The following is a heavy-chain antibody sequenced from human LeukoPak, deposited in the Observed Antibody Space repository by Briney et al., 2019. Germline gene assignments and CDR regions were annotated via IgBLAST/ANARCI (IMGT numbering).Heavy chain of an antibody. CDR1: GFTFSSYS. V-gene: IGHV3-21*01. CDR2: ISSSSSYI. CDR3: APLVDGSSGDPDY. J-gene: IGHJ4*02. D-gene: IGHD6-25*01. Sequence: GGSLRLSCAASGFTFSSYSMNWVRQAPGKGLEWVSSISSSSSYIYYADSVKGRFTISRDNAKNSLYLQMNSLRAEDTAVYYCAPLVDGSSGDPDYWGQGTLVTVSS.